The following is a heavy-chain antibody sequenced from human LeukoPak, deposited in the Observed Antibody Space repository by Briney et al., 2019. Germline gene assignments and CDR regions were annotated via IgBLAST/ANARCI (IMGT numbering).Heavy chain of an antibody. CDR2: INPNSGGT. CDR1: GYTFTGYY. CDR3: ARSSQDTHYFDY. D-gene: IGHD2-2*02. Sequence: GASVKVFCKASGYTFTGYYMHWVRQAPGQGLEWMGWINPNSGGTNYAQKFQGRVTMTRDTSISTAYMELSRLRSDDTAVYYCARSSQDTHYFDYWGQGTLVTVSS. V-gene: IGHV1-2*02. J-gene: IGHJ4*02.